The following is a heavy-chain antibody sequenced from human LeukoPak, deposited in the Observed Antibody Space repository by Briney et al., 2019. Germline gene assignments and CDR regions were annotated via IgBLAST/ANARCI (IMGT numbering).Heavy chain of an antibody. CDR1: GYTFTGYY. D-gene: IGHD3-9*01. V-gene: IGHV1-2*02. Sequence: GASVKVSCKASGYTFTGYYMHWVRQAPRQGLEWMGWIKPNSGGTNSAQKFQGRVTMTRGTSITTAYMELSSLTSDDTAVYYCATPLDSFCGSEYDILTCWYFDLWGRGTLVTVSS. J-gene: IGHJ2*01. CDR2: IKPNSGGT. CDR3: ATPLDSFCGSEYDILTCWYFDL.